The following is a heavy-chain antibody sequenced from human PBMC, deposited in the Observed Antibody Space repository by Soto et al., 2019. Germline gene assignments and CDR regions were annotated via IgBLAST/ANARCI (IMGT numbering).Heavy chain of an antibody. J-gene: IGHJ6*01. CDR2: MSPSTGNT. Sequence: ASGKVWCKASGYTFTYYDINWVRQAPGQGLEWMGWMSPSTGNTGYAQKFQARVTMTANTAISTAYMELSSLTYDDSAIYYCARYLNAIHV. V-gene: IGHV1-8*01. CDR3: ARYLNAIHV. D-gene: IGHD3-9*01. CDR1: GYTFTYYD.